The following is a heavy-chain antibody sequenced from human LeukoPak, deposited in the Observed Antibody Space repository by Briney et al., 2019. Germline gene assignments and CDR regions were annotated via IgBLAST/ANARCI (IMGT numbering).Heavy chain of an antibody. CDR1: GDSISSTNYY. D-gene: IGHD6-19*01. CDR2: IYYSGST. V-gene: IGHV4-39*01. Sequence: SETLSLTCTVSGDSISSTNYYWGWIRQPPGKGLEWIGSIYYSGSTYYNPSLESRVTISVDTSKNQFSLKLSSVTAADTAVYYCATSGWYLLPGVYWGQGTLVTVSS. J-gene: IGHJ4*02. CDR3: ATSGWYLLPGVY.